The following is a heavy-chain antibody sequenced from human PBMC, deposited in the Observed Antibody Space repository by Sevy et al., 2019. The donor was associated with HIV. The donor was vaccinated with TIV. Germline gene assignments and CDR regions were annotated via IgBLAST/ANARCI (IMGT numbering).Heavy chain of an antibody. J-gene: IGHJ4*02. D-gene: IGHD3-22*01. CDR3: TRGYYYDSSGYSDY. CDR2: IRGKDYGGAT. CDR1: GFTFGDYA. V-gene: IGHV3-49*03. Sequence: GGPLGLSCTGSGFTFGDYAMSWFRQAPGMGLEGLGFIRGKDYGGATEYAASVKGRFTISRDDSKSIADLQMNSLKTEDTAVYYCTRGYYYDSSGYSDYWGQGTLVTVSS.